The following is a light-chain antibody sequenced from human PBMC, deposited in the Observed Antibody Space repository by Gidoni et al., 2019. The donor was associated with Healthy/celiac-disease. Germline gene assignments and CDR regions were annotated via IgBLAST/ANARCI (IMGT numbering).Light chain of an antibody. CDR2: DAS. J-gene: IGKJ4*01. CDR1: QSVSSY. V-gene: IGKV3-11*01. CDR3: QQRSNWPIT. Sequence: EIVLTQSPATLSLSPGERATLSCRASQSVSSYLAWYQQKPGQAPRLLIYDASNRATGIPARFSGSGSGTDFTLTASSLEPEDFAVYYCQQRSNWPITFXGXTKVEIK.